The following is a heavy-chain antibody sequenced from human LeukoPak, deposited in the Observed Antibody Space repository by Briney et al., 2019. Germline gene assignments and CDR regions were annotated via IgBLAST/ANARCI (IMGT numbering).Heavy chain of an antibody. Sequence: GGSLRLSCAASGFTFSSYAMSWVRQAPGQGLEWVSGISWSSDSIAYADSVKGRFTISRDNAKNSLYLQMNSLTAEDTALYYCARDPSSSGFYPDFDYWGQGTLVTVSS. CDR1: GFTFSSYA. V-gene: IGHV3-9*01. CDR2: ISWSSDSI. D-gene: IGHD3-22*01. J-gene: IGHJ4*02. CDR3: ARDPSSSGFYPDFDY.